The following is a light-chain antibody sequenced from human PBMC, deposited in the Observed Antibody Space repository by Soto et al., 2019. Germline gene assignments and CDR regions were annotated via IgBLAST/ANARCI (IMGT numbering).Light chain of an antibody. Sequence: EIVLTQSPGALSLSPGERATLSCGASQSVSSSYLAWYQQKPGQAPRLLIYGASTRATGIPDRFSCSGSGTDFTLTISRLEPEDFAVYSCQQYGSSPRTFGQGTKVEIK. CDR1: QSVSSSY. J-gene: IGKJ1*01. V-gene: IGKV3-20*01. CDR3: QQYGSSPRT. CDR2: GAS.